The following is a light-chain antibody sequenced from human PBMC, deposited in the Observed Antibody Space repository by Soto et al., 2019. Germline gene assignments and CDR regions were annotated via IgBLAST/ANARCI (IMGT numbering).Light chain of an antibody. V-gene: IGKV3-20*01. J-gene: IGKJ2*01. Sequence: EIVLTQSPGTLSLSPGERATLSCRASQSVSSSDLARYQQKPGQAPRLLIYGASSRATGIPDRFSGSGSGTDFTLTISRLESEDFAVYYCQQYGTSPPYTFGQGTKLEIK. CDR2: GAS. CDR3: QQYGTSPPYT. CDR1: QSVSSSD.